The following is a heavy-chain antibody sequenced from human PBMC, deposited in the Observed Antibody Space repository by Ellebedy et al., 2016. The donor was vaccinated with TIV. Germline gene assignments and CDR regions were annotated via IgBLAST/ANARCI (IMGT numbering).Heavy chain of an antibody. CDR1: GFTFSDYY. J-gene: IGHJ6*02. V-gene: IGHV3-11*01. Sequence: GESLKISCAASGFTFSDYYMSWIRQAPGKGLEWVSYITNTGHTIYYADSVKGRFTVARDNAKNSLYLQMNSLIAEETATYVCARAREPGYFAYYYYGSDVWGQGTTVTVSS. D-gene: IGHD3-16*01. CDR3: ARAREPGYFAYYYYGSDV. CDR2: ITNTGHTI.